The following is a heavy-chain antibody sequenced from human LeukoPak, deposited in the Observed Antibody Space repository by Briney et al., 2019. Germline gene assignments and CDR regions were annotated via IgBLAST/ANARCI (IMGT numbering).Heavy chain of an antibody. Sequence: GESLKISCKGSGYSFTSYWIGWVRQMPGKGLEWMGIIYPGDSDTRYSPSFQGQVTISADKSISTVYLQWSSLKASDTAMYYCARHHAVEDYYDSSGPYFDYWGQGTLVSVSS. V-gene: IGHV5-51*01. D-gene: IGHD3-22*01. CDR2: IYPGDSDT. CDR3: ARHHAVEDYYDSSGPYFDY. CDR1: GYSFTSYW. J-gene: IGHJ4*02.